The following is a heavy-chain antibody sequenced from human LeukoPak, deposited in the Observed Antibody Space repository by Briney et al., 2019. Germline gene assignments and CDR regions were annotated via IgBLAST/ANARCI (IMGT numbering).Heavy chain of an antibody. V-gene: IGHV4-59*01. CDR2: IHYSGST. CDR3: ARVEEGYGAGRRENYYYYYMDV. Sequence: SETLSLTCTVSGGSISSYYWSWIRQPPGKGLEWIGYIHYSGSTNYNPSLKSRVTISEDTSKNQFSLKLSSVTAADTAVCYCARVEEGYGAGRRENYYYYYMDVWGKGTTVTISS. CDR1: GGSISSYY. D-gene: IGHD3-10*01. J-gene: IGHJ6*03.